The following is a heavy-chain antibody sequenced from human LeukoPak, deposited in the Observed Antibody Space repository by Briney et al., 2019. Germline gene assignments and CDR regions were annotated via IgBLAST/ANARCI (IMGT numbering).Heavy chain of an antibody. CDR3: ASPPGYSSSWYYFDY. Sequence: SETLSLTCTVSGGCISSSSYYWGWIRQPPGKGLEWIGSIYYSGSTYYNPSLKSRVTISVDTSKNQFSLKLSSVTAADTAVYYCASPPGYSSSWYYFDYWGQGTLVTVSS. J-gene: IGHJ4*02. CDR2: IYYSGST. CDR1: GGCISSSSYY. V-gene: IGHV4-39*01. D-gene: IGHD6-13*01.